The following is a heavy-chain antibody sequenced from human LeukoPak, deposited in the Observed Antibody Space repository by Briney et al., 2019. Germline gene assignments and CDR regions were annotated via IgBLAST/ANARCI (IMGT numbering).Heavy chain of an antibody. Sequence: SETLSRTCTVSGGSISSSSYYWGWIRQPPGKGLEWIGSIYYSGSTYYNPSLKSRVTLSVDTSRNQFSLKLSSVTAADTAVYYCARQGIENSSGWYGTNYRLAFDIWGQGTMVTVSS. D-gene: IGHD6-19*01. CDR3: ARQGIENSSGWYGTNYRLAFDI. CDR2: IYYSGST. CDR1: GGSISSSSYY. V-gene: IGHV4-39*01. J-gene: IGHJ3*02.